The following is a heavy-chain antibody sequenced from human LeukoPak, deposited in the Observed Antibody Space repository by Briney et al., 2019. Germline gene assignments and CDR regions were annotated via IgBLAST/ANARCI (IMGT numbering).Heavy chain of an antibody. CDR3: ARDRYCSSTSCYSYYFDY. V-gene: IGHV4-59*01. J-gene: IGHJ4*02. CDR2: IYYSWST. D-gene: IGHD2-2*01. Sequence: SETLSRTCTVSGGSISSFYWTWIRQPPGKGLEWIGYIYYSWSTNHNPPLKSRVTISVDTSKNQFSLQLRSVTAADTAVYYCARDRYCSSTSCYSYYFDYWGQRTLVTVSS. CDR1: GGSISSFY.